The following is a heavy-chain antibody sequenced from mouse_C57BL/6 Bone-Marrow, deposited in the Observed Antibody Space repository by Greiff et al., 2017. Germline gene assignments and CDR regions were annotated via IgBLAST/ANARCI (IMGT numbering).Heavy chain of an antibody. CDR3: ARGAGQAWFAY. J-gene: IGHJ3*01. V-gene: IGHV5-17*01. CDR2: ISSGSSTI. Sequence: EVKLVESGGGLVKPGGSLKLSCAASGFTFSDYGMHWVRQAPEKGLEWVAYISSGSSTIYYADTVKGRFTISSDNAKNTLFLQMTSLRSEDTAMYYCARGAGQAWFAYWGQGTLVTVSA. CDR1: GFTFSDYG. D-gene: IGHD6-1*01.